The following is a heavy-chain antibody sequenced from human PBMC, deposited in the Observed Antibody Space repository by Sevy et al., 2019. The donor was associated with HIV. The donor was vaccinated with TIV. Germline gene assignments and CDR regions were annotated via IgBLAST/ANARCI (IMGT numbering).Heavy chain of an antibody. CDR2: ISYDGSNK. Sequence: GGSLRLSCAASGFTFSSYAMHWVRQAPGKGLEWVAVISYDGSNKYYADSVKGRFTISRDNSKNRLYLQMNSLRAEDTAVYYCARGVPGDSSGYIYYFDYWGQGRLVTVSS. J-gene: IGHJ4*02. CDR1: GFTFSSYA. CDR3: ARGVPGDSSGYIYYFDY. V-gene: IGHV3-30-3*01. D-gene: IGHD3-22*01.